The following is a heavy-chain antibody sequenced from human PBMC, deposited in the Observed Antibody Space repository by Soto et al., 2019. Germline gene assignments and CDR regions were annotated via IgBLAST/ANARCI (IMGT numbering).Heavy chain of an antibody. V-gene: IGHV2-5*02. CDR1: GFSLSTSGVG. CDR3: AHTPYYYVDTGYNYFDY. Sequence: QITLKESGPTLVKPTQTLTLTCTFSGFSLSTSGVGVGWIRQPPGKALEWHALIYWDDDKRYSPSLKSRLTITKDTSKIQVGLTMTNMDPVDTATYYCAHTPYYYVDTGYNYFDYWGQGTLVTVSS. J-gene: IGHJ4*02. D-gene: IGHD3-22*01. CDR2: IYWDDDK.